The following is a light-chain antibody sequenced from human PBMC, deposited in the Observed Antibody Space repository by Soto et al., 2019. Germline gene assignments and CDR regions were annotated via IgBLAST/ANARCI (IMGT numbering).Light chain of an antibody. CDR2: EVT. Sequence: QSVLTQPASVSGSPGQSITISCSGFSSDVGDYNYVSWYQQHAGKVPKLIIYEVTNRPLEVSSRFSGSKSGYTASLTISGLQTDDEADYYCSSYTSSIRIFGGGTQLTVL. V-gene: IGLV2-14*01. CDR1: SSDVGDYNY. J-gene: IGLJ2*01. CDR3: SSYTSSIRI.